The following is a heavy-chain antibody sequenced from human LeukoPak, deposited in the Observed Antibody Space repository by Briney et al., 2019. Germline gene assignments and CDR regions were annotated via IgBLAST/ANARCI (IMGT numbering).Heavy chain of an antibody. J-gene: IGHJ5*02. CDR1: GYTFTSYY. D-gene: IGHD3-10*01. CDR2: INPSGGST. V-gene: IGHV1-46*01. CDR3: ARRSGSYYQENWFDP. Sequence: RASVKVSCKASGYTFTSYYMHWVRQAPGQGLEWMGIINPSGGSTSYAQKFQGRVTMTRDTSTSPVYMELSSLRSEDTAVYYCARRSGSYYQENWFDPWGQGTLVTVSS.